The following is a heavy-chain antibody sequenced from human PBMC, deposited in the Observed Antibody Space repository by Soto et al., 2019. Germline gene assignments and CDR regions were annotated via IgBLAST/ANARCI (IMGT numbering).Heavy chain of an antibody. CDR2: IYPGDSDT. J-gene: IGHJ4*02. Sequence: GESLKISCKGSGYSFTSYWIGWVRQMPGKGLEWMGIIYPGDSDTRYSPSFQGQVTISADKSISTAYLQWSSLKASDTAMYYCASLLALTGSKGAYYFDYWGQGTLVTVSS. V-gene: IGHV5-51*01. CDR1: GYSFTSYW. CDR3: ASLLALTGSKGAYYFDY. D-gene: IGHD3-9*01.